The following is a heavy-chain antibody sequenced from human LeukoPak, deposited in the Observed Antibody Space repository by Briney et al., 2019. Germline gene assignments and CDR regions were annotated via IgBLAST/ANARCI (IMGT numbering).Heavy chain of an antibody. CDR2: INPSGGST. Sequence: GASVKVSCKASVYTFTSYYMHWVLQAPGQGLEWMGIINPSGGSTSYAQKFQGRVTMTRDTSTSTVYMELSSLRSEDTAVYYCARDLGRDITIFGVVIPNFDYWGQGTLVTVSS. J-gene: IGHJ4*02. V-gene: IGHV1-46*01. CDR1: VYTFTSYY. D-gene: IGHD3-3*01. CDR3: ARDLGRDITIFGVVIPNFDY.